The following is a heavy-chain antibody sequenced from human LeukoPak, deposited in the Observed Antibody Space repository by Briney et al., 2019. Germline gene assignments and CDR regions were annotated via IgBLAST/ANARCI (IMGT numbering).Heavy chain of an antibody. CDR3: ARETSQKGAHYMDV. CDR1: VGSISSGGYS. V-gene: IGHV4-30-4*07. CDR2: IHYSGST. D-gene: IGHD3-16*01. Sequence: SETLSLTCAVSVGSISSGGYSWNWIRQPPGKGLEWIGYIHYSGSTYYHPSLKSRVTISVDTSKNQFSLKLSSVTAADTAVYYCARETSQKGAHYMDVWGKGTTVTISS. J-gene: IGHJ6*03.